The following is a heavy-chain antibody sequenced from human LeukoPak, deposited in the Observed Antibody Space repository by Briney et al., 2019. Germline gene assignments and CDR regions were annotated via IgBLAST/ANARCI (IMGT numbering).Heavy chain of an antibody. CDR1: GYTFTSYG. J-gene: IGHJ4*02. Sequence: ASVKVSRTASGYTFTSYGISWVRQAPGQGLEWMGWISAYNGNTNYAQKLQGRVTMTTDTSTSTAYMELRSLRSDDTAVYYCARDRFRYCSGGSCYHFDYWGQGTLVTVSS. D-gene: IGHD2-15*01. CDR3: ARDRFRYCSGGSCYHFDY. V-gene: IGHV1-18*04. CDR2: ISAYNGNT.